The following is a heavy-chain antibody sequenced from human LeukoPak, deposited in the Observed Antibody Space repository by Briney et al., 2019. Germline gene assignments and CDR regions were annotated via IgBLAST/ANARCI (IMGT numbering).Heavy chain of an antibody. CDR3: ARAIYKSTGTYGY. D-gene: IGHD1-1*01. CDR2: INHSGST. V-gene: IGHV4-34*01. CDR1: GGSFSAYY. J-gene: IGHJ4*02. Sequence: SETLSLTCAVYGGSFSAYYWSWFRQPPGKGLDWIGEINHSGSTNYIPSLKSRVTISVDTSKNQFSLKLTSMTAADTAVYYCARAIYKSTGTYGYWGQGTLVTVSS.